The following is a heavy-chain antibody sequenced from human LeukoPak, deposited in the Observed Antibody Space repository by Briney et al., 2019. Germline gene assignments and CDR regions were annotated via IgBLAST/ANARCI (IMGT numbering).Heavy chain of an antibody. V-gene: IGHV4-61*02. Sequence: SETLSLTCTVSGVSISSGSYYWSWIRQPAGKGLEWIGRIYTSGSTNYNPSLKSRVTISVDTSKNQFSLKLSSVTAADTAVYYCARGHGSGSYLYYYYYMDVWGKGTTVTVSS. J-gene: IGHJ6*03. D-gene: IGHD3-10*01. CDR2: IYTSGST. CDR1: GVSISSGSYY. CDR3: ARGHGSGSYLYYYYYMDV.